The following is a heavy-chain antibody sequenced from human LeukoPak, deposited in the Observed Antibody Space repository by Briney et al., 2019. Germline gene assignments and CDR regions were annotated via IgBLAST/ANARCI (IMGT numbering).Heavy chain of an antibody. J-gene: IGHJ3*02. D-gene: IGHD3-16*01. CDR1: GFTFSSYW. V-gene: IGHV3-21*01. Sequence: PGGSLRLSCAASGFTFSSYWMHWVGQAPGKGLEWVSSISSSSSYIYYADSVKGRFTISRDNAKNSLYLQMNSLRAEDTAVYYCARDYPEKVGLRGGVAFDIWGQGTMVTVSS. CDR2: ISSSSSYI. CDR3: ARDYPEKVGLRGGVAFDI.